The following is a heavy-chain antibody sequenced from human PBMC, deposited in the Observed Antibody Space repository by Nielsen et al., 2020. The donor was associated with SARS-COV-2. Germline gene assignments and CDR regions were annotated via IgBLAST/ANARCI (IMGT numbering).Heavy chain of an antibody. J-gene: IGHJ4*02. Sequence: GGSLRLSCAASGFTFSSYAMSWVRQAPGKGLEWVSAISGSGGSTYYADSVKGRFTIFRDNSKNTLYLQMNSLRAEDTAVYYCAKDRWELPSYFDYWGQGTLVTVSS. V-gene: IGHV3-23*01. CDR2: ISGSGGST. CDR3: AKDRWELPSYFDY. D-gene: IGHD1-26*01. CDR1: GFTFSSYA.